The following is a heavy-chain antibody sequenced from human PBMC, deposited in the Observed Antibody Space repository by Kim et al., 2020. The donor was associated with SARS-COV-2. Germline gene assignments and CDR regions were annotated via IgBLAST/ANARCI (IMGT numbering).Heavy chain of an antibody. V-gene: IGHV4-59*08. Sequence: SETLSLTCTVSGGSISSYYWSWIRQPPGKGLEWIGYIYYSGSTNYNPSLKSRVTISVDTSKNQFSLKLSSVTAADTAVYYCARLSLPYYYDSSGYYYYYYGMDVWGRGTTVTVSS. CDR3: ARLSLPYYYDSSGYYYYYYGMDV. CDR1: GGSISSYY. CDR2: IYYSGST. J-gene: IGHJ6*02. D-gene: IGHD3-22*01.